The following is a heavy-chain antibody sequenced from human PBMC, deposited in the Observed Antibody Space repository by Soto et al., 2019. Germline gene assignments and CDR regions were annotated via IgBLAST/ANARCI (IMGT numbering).Heavy chain of an antibody. CDR2: MNPNSGNT. V-gene: IGHV1-8*01. CDR1: GYTFTSYD. Sequence: ASVKVSCKASGYTFTSYDINWVRQATGQGLEWMGWMNPNSGNTGYAQKFQGRVTMTRNTSISTAYMELSSLRSEDTAVYYCARRYYDFWGGSYYYYGMDVWGQGTTVTVS. CDR3: ARRYYDFWGGSYYYYGMDV. J-gene: IGHJ6*02. D-gene: IGHD3-3*01.